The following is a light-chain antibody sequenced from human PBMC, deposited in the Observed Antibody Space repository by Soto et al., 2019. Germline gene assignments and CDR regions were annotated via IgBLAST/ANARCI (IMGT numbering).Light chain of an antibody. CDR1: QGISSY. V-gene: IGKV1-9*01. CDR2: GAS. CDR3: QQLNSYPLT. J-gene: IGKJ4*01. Sequence: DIQLTQSPSFLSASVGDRVIITCRASQGISSYLAWYQQKPGKAPNLLIYGASTLQSGVPSRFSGSGSGTEFTLTISSLQPEDFATYYCQQLNSYPLTFGGGTKVEIK.